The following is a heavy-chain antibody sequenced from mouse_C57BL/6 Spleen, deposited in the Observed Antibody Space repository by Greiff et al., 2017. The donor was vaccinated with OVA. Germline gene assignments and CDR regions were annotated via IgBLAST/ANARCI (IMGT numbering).Heavy chain of an antibody. CDR1: VYTFTSYW. CDR3: ARSGGYFSSDY. V-gene: IGHV1-55*01. CDR2: IYPGSGST. Sequence: QVQLQQPGAELVKPGASVKMSCKASVYTFTSYWITWVKQRPGQGLEWIGDIYPGSGSTNYNEKFKSKATLTVDTSSSTAYMQLSSLTSEDSAVYYCARSGGYFSSDYCGQGTTLTVSS. J-gene: IGHJ2*01. D-gene: IGHD2-3*01.